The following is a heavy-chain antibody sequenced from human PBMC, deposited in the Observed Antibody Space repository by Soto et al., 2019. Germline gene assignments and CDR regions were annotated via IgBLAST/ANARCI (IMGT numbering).Heavy chain of an antibody. CDR1: GASISGSDYY. V-gene: IGHV4-39*01. Sequence: SETLSLTCAVSGASISGSDYYWAWLRQSPGKGPEWIGSVFYTGFTSYNPYLESRVSVSVDTSKSQFSPKLSAVTAADKAVYYCATSQKGYNWNYFDHWGQGALVTVSS. CDR2: VFYTGFT. J-gene: IGHJ4*02. D-gene: IGHD1-20*01. CDR3: ATSQKGYNWNYFDH.